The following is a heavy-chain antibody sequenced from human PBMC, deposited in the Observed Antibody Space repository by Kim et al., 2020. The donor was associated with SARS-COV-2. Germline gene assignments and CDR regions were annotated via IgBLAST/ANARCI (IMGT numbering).Heavy chain of an antibody. J-gene: IGHJ6*02. V-gene: IGHV1-69*13. CDR2: IIPIFGTA. CDR1: GGTFSSYA. D-gene: IGHD3-10*01. CDR3: ARVEPLWVSDVPMVRGVITNYYYYGMDV. Sequence: SVKVSCKASGGTFSSYAISWVRQAPGQGLEWMGGIIPIFGTANYAQKFQGRVTITADESTSTAYMELSSLRSEDTAVYYCARVEPLWVSDVPMVRGVITNYYYYGMDVWGQGTTVTVSS.